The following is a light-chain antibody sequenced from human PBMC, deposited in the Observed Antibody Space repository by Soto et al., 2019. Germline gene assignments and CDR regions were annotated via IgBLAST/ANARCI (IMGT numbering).Light chain of an antibody. CDR2: SNN. J-gene: IGLJ1*01. V-gene: IGLV1-44*01. Sequence: QSVLTQPPSASGTPGQRVTISCSGSNSNIGSNTVNWYQQLPGTAPKLLIYSNNHRPSGVPDRFSGSKSGTSASLAISGLQSEDEADYYCAAWDDSLNGYVFGTGTKVTVL. CDR1: NSNIGSNT. CDR3: AAWDDSLNGYV.